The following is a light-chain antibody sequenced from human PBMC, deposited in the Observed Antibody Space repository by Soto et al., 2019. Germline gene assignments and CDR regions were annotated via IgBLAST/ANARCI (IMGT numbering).Light chain of an antibody. CDR2: GAS. Sequence: EIVMTQSPATLSVSPGERATLSCRASQSVSSNLAWYQQKPGQAPRLLIYGASSRATGIPDRFSGSGSGTVFTLTISSLEPEDFAVYYCQQRTTSITFGQGTKVDNK. J-gene: IGKJ1*01. CDR1: QSVSSN. V-gene: IGKV3-11*01. CDR3: QQRTTSIT.